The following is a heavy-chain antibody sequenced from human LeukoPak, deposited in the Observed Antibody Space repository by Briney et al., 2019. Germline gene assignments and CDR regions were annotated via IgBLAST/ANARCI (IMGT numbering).Heavy chain of an antibody. Sequence: GGSLRLSCAASGFTFSSYAMHWVRQAPGKGLEWVAVISYDGSNKYYADSVKGRFTISRENSKNTLYLQMNSLRAEDTAVYYCARMAGRSLDYWGQGTLVTVSS. CDR3: ARMAGRSLDY. D-gene: IGHD6-19*01. J-gene: IGHJ4*02. CDR1: GFTFSSYA. V-gene: IGHV3-30*04. CDR2: ISYDGSNK.